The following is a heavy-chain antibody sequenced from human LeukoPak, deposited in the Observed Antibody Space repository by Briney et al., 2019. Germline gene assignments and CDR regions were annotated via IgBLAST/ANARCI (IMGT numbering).Heavy chain of an antibody. CDR1: GFTFSSYA. J-gene: IGHJ4*02. V-gene: IGHV3-30*04. CDR3: ARESQAYYYGSGSPNY. CDR2: ISYDGSNK. Sequence: PGGSLRLSCAASGFTFSSYAMHWVRQAPGKGLEWAAVISYDGSNKYYADSVKGRFTISRDNSKNTLYLQMNSLRAEDTAVYYCARESQAYYYGSGSPNYWGQGTLVTVSS. D-gene: IGHD3-10*01.